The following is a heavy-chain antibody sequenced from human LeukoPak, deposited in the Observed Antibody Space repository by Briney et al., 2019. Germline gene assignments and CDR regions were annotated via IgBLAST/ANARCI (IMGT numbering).Heavy chain of an antibody. CDR3: ARAGGGSGWYPYYYYYMDV. D-gene: IGHD6-19*01. Sequence: ASVKVTCKASGYTFTSYGISWVRQAPGQGLEWMGWISAYNGNTNYAQKLQGRVTMTTDTSTSTAYMELRSLRSDDTAVYYCARAGGGSGWYPYYYYYMDVWGKGTTVTISS. CDR2: ISAYNGNT. CDR1: GYTFTSYG. J-gene: IGHJ6*03. V-gene: IGHV1-18*01.